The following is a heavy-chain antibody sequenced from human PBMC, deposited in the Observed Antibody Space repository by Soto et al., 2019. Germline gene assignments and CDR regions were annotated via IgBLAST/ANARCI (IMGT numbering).Heavy chain of an antibody. CDR1: GFTFSSYS. Sequence: PGGSLRLSCAASGFTFSSYSMNWVRQAPGKGLEWVSSISSSSSYIYYADSVKGRFTISRDNAKNSLYLQMNSLRAEDTAVYYCARDPNHTGWLDPWGQGTLVTVSS. J-gene: IGHJ5*02. CDR3: ARDPNHTGWLDP. CDR2: ISSSSSYI. V-gene: IGHV3-21*01.